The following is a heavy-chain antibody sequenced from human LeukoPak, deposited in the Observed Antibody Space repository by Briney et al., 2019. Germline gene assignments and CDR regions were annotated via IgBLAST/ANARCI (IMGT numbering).Heavy chain of an antibody. V-gene: IGHV3-23*01. CDR2: ISPSGDST. CDR3: VRKVYYYMDV. CDR1: GVTLSRYA. Sequence: GGSLRLSCAASGVTLSRYAVNWVRQAPGRGLEWVSYISPSGDSTVYAESVKGQFTISRDNSKNMLYLQMDSLRAEDTAIYYCVRKVYYYMDVWDKGTTVTVSS. J-gene: IGHJ6*03.